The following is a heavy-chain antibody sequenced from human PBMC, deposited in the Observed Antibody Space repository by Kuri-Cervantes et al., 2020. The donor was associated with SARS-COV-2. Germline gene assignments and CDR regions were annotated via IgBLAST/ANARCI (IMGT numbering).Heavy chain of an antibody. CDR1: GGTFTDFA. CDR2: VIPIFPTT. CDR3: ATGAFEYTNLSGYFYFAMDV. D-gene: IGHD6-6*01. Sequence: SVKVSCKASGGTFTDFAFTWVRQAPGQGLEWMGGVIPIFPTTNYAQKFQGRVTISADESTSTAFLELSSLRSADTAVYFCATGAFEYTNLSGYFYFAMDVWGQGTTVTVSS. J-gene: IGHJ6*02. V-gene: IGHV1-69*13.